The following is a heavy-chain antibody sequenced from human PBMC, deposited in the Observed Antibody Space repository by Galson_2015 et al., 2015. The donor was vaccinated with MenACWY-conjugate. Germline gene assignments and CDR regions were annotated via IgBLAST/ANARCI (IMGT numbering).Heavy chain of an antibody. Sequence: SLRLSCATSGFAFGGYLMGWFRQAPGKGLEWVGYIQSKNYGANTQYAASVKDRFSISRDDSRSIAYLEMNSLKTEDTALYYCTRADHRFCGSPNCPFAHWGQGTLFTVSS. J-gene: IGHJ4*02. CDR2: IQSKNYGANT. V-gene: IGHV3-49*03. CDR3: TRADHRFCGSPNCPFAH. CDR1: GFAFGGYL. D-gene: IGHD2-21*01.